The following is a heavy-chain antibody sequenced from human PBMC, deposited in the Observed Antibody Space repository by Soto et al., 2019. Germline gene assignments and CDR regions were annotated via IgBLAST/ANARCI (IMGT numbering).Heavy chain of an antibody. J-gene: IGHJ4*02. CDR2: ISYDGSNK. CDR3: AKAPIAAAGTRYFDY. CDR1: GFTFSSYG. Sequence: GGSLRLSCLASGFTFSSYGMHWVRQAPGKGLEWVAVISYDGSNKYYADSVKGRFTISRDNSKNTLYLQMNSLRAEDTAVYYCAKAPIAAAGTRYFDYWGQGTLVTVSS. V-gene: IGHV3-30*18. D-gene: IGHD6-13*01.